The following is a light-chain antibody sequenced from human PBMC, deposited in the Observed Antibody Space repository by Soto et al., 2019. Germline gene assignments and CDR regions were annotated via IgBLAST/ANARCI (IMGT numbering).Light chain of an antibody. J-gene: IGLJ3*02. V-gene: IGLV2-11*01. CDR2: DVS. CDR1: SSDVGGYNY. CDR3: CSHAGSYRV. Sequence: QSALTQPRSVSGSPGQSVTISGTGTSSDVGGYNYVSWYQQHPGKAPKLMIYDVSQRPSGVPDRFSGSKSGNTASLTISGLQSYDEAEYYCCSHAGSYRVFGGGTKVTVL.